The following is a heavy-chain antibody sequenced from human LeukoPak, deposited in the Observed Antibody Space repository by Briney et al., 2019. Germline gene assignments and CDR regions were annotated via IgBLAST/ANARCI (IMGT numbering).Heavy chain of an antibody. J-gene: IGHJ3*02. CDR2: IIPILGIA. Sequence: ASVKVSCKASGGTFSSYAISWVRQAPGQGLEWMGRIIPILGIANYAQKFQGRVTITADKSTSTAYMELSSLRSEGTAVYYCARSLGSDAFDIWGQGTMVTVSS. CDR3: ARSLGSDAFDI. V-gene: IGHV1-69*04. D-gene: IGHD3-16*01. CDR1: GGTFSSYA.